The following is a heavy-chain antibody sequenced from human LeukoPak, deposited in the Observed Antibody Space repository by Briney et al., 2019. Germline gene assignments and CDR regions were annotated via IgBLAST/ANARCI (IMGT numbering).Heavy chain of an antibody. CDR3: AALPYRGVYYPMDV. J-gene: IGHJ6*02. D-gene: IGHD1-26*01. CDR1: GFTFSSYW. Sequence: GGSLRLSCAASGFTFSSYWMTGVRQAPGKGLDWVANIEQDGNEKHCVDSVKGRFTISRDNAQNSLYLETASLRAEEPAVYYCAALPYRGVYYPMDVWRQGPTVTV. CDR2: IEQDGNEK. V-gene: IGHV3-7*03.